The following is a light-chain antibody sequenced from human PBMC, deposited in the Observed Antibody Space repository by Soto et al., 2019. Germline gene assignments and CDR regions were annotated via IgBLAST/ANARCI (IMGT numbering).Light chain of an antibody. CDR3: EQLNIFPPLFT. CDR2: GDS. CDR1: QGIRSY. V-gene: IGKV1-9*01. Sequence: DLQLTQSPFFPSASVGDRVTITCRASQGIRSYLAWYQQRPWKAPELRIYGDSTLQTGVASRFSGSGSGTEFTLTFSSLQPEAFAAYFCEQLNIFPPLFTFGPGTKVDIK. J-gene: IGKJ3*01.